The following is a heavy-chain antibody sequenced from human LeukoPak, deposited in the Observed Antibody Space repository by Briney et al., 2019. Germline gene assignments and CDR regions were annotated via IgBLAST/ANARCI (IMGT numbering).Heavy chain of an antibody. CDR3: ARDLGNYHDNSGSWEDWFDP. CDR1: GGTFSSYA. J-gene: IGHJ5*02. CDR2: IIPIFGTA. Sequence: SVKVSCKASGGTFSSYAISWVRQAPGQGLEWMGGIIPIFGTANYAQKFQGRVTITADESTSTAYMELSSLRSEDTAVYYCARDLGNYHDNSGSWEDWFDPWGQGTLVTVSS. V-gene: IGHV1-69*13. D-gene: IGHD3-22*01.